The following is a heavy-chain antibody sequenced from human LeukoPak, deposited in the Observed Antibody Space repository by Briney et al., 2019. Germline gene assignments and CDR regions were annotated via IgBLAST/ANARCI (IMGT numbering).Heavy chain of an antibody. D-gene: IGHD2-2*01. CDR2: IYTSGST. Sequence: SETLSLTCTVSGGSISSGSYYWSWIRQPAGKGLEWIGRIYTSGSTNYNPSLKSRVTISVDTSRNQFSLKLSSVTAADTAVYYCARADCSSTSCYGSRSYYYYYYMDVWGKGTTVTISS. CDR1: GGSISSGSYY. V-gene: IGHV4-61*02. J-gene: IGHJ6*03. CDR3: ARADCSSTSCYGSRSYYYYYYMDV.